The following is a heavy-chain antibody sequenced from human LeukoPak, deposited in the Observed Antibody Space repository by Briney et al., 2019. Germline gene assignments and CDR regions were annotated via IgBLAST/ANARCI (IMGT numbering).Heavy chain of an antibody. Sequence: GGSLRLSCAASGFTFSSYSMNWARQAPGKGLEWVSYISYSSSAIYYADSVKGRFTISRDNAKNSLYLQMNSLRAEDTAVYYCAELGITMIGGVWGKGTTVTISS. CDR3: AELGITMIGGV. D-gene: IGHD3-10*02. V-gene: IGHV3-48*04. CDR2: ISYSSSAI. J-gene: IGHJ6*04. CDR1: GFTFSSYS.